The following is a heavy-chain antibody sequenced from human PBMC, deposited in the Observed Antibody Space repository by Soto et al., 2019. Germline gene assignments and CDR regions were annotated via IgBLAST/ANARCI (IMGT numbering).Heavy chain of an antibody. V-gene: IGHV4-34*01. CDR1: GGSFSGYY. Sequence: WETLSLTGAVYGGSFSGYYWRWNRQPPGKGLEWIGKINHRGSTNYNPSLKSRVTISVDTSKNQFSLKLSSVTAADTAVYYCAKSGAVIVVVPAAKRNWFDPWGQGTLVTVSS. D-gene: IGHD2-2*01. J-gene: IGHJ5*02. CDR2: INHRGST. CDR3: AKSGAVIVVVPAAKRNWFDP.